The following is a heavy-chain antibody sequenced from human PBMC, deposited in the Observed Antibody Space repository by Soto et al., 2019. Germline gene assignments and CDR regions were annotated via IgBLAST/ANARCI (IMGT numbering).Heavy chain of an antibody. V-gene: IGHV3-33*01. CDR2: IWYDGSNK. J-gene: IGHJ6*02. Sequence: QPGGSLRLSCAASGFTFSSYGMHWVRQAPGKGLEWVAVIWYDGSNKYYADSVKGRFTISRDNSKNTLYLQMNSLRAEDTAVYYCGIAAAGSGYGMDVWGQGTTVTVSS. CDR1: GFTFSSYG. CDR3: GIAAAGSGYGMDV. D-gene: IGHD6-13*01.